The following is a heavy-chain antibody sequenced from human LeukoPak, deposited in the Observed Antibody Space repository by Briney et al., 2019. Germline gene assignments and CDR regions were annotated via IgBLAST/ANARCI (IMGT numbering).Heavy chain of an antibody. CDR1: GYTLTELS. V-gene: IGHV1-69*13. J-gene: IGHJ4*02. D-gene: IGHD3-10*01. CDR3: ASGYYYGSGSYPLFDY. Sequence: SVKVSCKVSGYTLTELSMHWVRQAPGKGLEWMGGIIPIFGTANYAQKFQGRVTITADESTSTAYMELSSLRSEDTAVYYCASGYYYGSGSYPLFDYWGQGTLVTVSS. CDR2: IIPIFGTA.